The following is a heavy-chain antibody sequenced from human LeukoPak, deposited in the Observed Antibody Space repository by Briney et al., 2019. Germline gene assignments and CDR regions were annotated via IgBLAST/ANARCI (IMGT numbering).Heavy chain of an antibody. CDR3: ATLAVVAT. J-gene: IGHJ4*02. Sequence: GGSLRLSCAASRFTFSTYHMHWVRQAPGKALEWVAFIHNDGTNKYYVDSVRGRFTISRDNSKNTLFLQMNSLRTEDTAVYYCATLAVVATWGQGILVTVSS. CDR2: IHNDGTNK. CDR1: RFTFSTYH. D-gene: IGHD6-19*01. V-gene: IGHV3-30*02.